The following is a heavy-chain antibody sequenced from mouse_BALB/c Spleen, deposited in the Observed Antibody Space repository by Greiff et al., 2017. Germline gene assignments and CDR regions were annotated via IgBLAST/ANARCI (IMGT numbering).Heavy chain of an antibody. CDR3: ARGGYDTGADY. CDR2: INPYNDGT. J-gene: IGHJ2*01. D-gene: IGHD2-14*01. CDR1: GYAFTSYV. V-gene: IGHV1-14*01. Sequence: EVQLQQSGPELVKPGASVKMSCKASGYAFTSYVMHWVKQKPGQGLEWIGYINPYNDGTKYNEKFKGKATLTSDKSSSTAYMELSSLTSEDSAVYYCARGGYDTGADYWGQGTTLTVSS.